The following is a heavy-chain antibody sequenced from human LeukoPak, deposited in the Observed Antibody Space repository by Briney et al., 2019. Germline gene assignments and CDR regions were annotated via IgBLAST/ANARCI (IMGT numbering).Heavy chain of an antibody. CDR2: INHSGST. V-gene: IGHV4-34*01. D-gene: IGHD3-9*01. CDR1: GFTFSSYG. Sequence: PGGSLRLSCAASGFTFSSYGMPWVRQPPGKGLEWIGEINHSGSTNYNPSLKSRVTISVDTSKNQFSLKLSSVTAADTAVYYCARGGYDILTGYKYFQHWGQGTLVTVSS. CDR3: ARGGYDILTGYKYFQH. J-gene: IGHJ1*01.